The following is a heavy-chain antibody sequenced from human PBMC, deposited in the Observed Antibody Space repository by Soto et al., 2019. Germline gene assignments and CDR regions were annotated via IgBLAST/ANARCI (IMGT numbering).Heavy chain of an antibody. D-gene: IGHD6-13*01. Sequence: EVQLVESGGGLVKPGGSLRLSCAASGFTFSSYSMNWVRQAPGKGLEWVSSISSSSSYIYYADSVKGRFTISRDNXKNSLYLQMNSLRAEDTAVYYCARESESSGWSDDYWGQGTLVTVSS. V-gene: IGHV3-21*01. CDR3: ARESESSGWSDDY. CDR2: ISSSSSYI. J-gene: IGHJ4*02. CDR1: GFTFSSYS.